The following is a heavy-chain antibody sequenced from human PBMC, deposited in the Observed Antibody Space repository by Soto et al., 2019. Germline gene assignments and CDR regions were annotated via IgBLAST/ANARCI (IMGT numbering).Heavy chain of an antibody. J-gene: IGHJ6*03. CDR2: ISSNGGST. CDR3: ARNPTPEFEDYGDYEHLYYYYYMDV. D-gene: IGHD4-17*01. CDR1: GFTFSSYA. Sequence: EVQLVESGGGLVQPGGSLRLSCAASGFTFSSYAMHWVRQAPGTGLEYVSAISSNGGSTYYANSVKGRFTISRDNSKNTLYLQMGSLRAEDMAVYYCARNPTPEFEDYGDYEHLYYYYYMDVWGKGTTVTVSS. V-gene: IGHV3-64*01.